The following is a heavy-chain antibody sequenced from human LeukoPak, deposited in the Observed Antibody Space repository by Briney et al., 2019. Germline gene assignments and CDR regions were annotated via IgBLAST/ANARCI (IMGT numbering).Heavy chain of an antibody. CDR3: AREPVAAAVGFDP. CDR2: IIPIFGTA. V-gene: IGHV1-69*13. CDR1: GGTFSSYA. Sequence: ASVKVSCTASGGTFSSYAISWVRQAPGQGLEWMGGIIPIFGTANYAQKFQGRVAITADESTSTAYMELSSLRSEDTAVYYCAREPVAAAVGFDPWGQGTLVTVSS. J-gene: IGHJ5*02. D-gene: IGHD6-13*01.